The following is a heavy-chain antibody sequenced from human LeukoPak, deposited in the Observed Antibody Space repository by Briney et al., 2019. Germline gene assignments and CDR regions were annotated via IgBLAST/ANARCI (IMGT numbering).Heavy chain of an antibody. CDR1: GGSISSYY. D-gene: IGHD1-14*01. V-gene: IGHV4-4*02. Sequence: PSETLSLTCTVSGGSISSYYWSWVRQSPGKGLEWIGEIYHSGSTNYNPSLKSRVTMSVDKPKNHFSLKLSSVTAADTAVYYCAREDPDRKIDYWGQGALVTVSS. CDR2: IYHSGST. CDR3: AREDPDRKIDY. J-gene: IGHJ4*02.